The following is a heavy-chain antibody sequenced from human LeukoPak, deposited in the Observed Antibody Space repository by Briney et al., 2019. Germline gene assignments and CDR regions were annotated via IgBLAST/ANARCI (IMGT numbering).Heavy chain of an antibody. J-gene: IGHJ4*02. CDR3: ARPYGDYLYYFDY. Sequence: GRSLRLSCAASGFTFSSYAMHWVRQAPGKGLEWVAVISYDGSNKYYADSVKGRFTISRDSSKNTLYLQMNSLRAEDTAVYYCARPYGDYLYYFDYWGQGTLVTVSS. CDR1: GFTFSSYA. D-gene: IGHD4-17*01. V-gene: IGHV3-30*04. CDR2: ISYDGSNK.